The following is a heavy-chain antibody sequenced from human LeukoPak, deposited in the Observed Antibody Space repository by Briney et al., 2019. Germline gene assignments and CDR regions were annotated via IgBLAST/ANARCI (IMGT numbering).Heavy chain of an antibody. D-gene: IGHD4-23*01. J-gene: IGHJ3*02. CDR1: GGSISSYY. CDR2: IYYSGST. V-gene: IGHV4-59*01. CDR3: ARDQRGYGGQAFDI. Sequence: SETLPLTCTVSGGSISSYYWSWIRQPPGKGLEWIGYIYYSGSTNYNPSLKSRVTISVDTSKNQFSLKLSSVTAADTAVYYCARDQRGYGGQAFDIWGQGTMVTVSS.